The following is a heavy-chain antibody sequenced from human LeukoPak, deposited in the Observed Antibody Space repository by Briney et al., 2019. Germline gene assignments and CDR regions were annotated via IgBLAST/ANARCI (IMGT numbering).Heavy chain of an antibody. CDR1: GYTYTSYA. V-gene: IGHV1-3*01. Sequence: ASVKVSCKASGYTYTSYAMHWVRQAPGQRLEWMGWINAGNGNTKYSQKFQGRVTIPRHTSASTAYMELSSLRSEDTAVYYCARVGGYRGYDPDYFDYWGQGTLVTVSS. D-gene: IGHD5-12*01. CDR2: INAGNGNT. J-gene: IGHJ4*02. CDR3: ARVGGYRGYDPDYFDY.